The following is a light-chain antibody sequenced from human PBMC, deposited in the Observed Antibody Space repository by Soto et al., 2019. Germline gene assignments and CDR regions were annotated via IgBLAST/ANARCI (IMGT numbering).Light chain of an antibody. CDR1: QSVISK. CDR2: GAS. V-gene: IGKV3-15*01. Sequence: EIVMTQSPATLSVSPGERATLSCRASQSVISKLAWYQQKPGQAPRLLLYGASTRATGLPARFSGSRSGTDFTLTISDLEPADFGLYYCQQRLNWPPGFGQGTKVDIK. J-gene: IGKJ1*01. CDR3: QQRLNWPPG.